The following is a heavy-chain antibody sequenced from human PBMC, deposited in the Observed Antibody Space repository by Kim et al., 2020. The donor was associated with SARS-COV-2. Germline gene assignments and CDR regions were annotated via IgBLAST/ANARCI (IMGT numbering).Heavy chain of an antibody. Sequence: GGSLRLSCAASGFTFSSYGMSWVRQAPGKGLEWVANIKQDGSEKYYVDSVKGRFTISRDNAKNSLYLQMNSLRAEDTAVYYCARDHRSSDYYGSGPYLCLDYWGQGTLVTVSS. CDR1: GFTFSSYG. V-gene: IGHV3-7*01. CDR2: IKQDGSEK. D-gene: IGHD3-10*01. CDR3: ARDHRSSDYYGSGPYLCLDY. J-gene: IGHJ4*02.